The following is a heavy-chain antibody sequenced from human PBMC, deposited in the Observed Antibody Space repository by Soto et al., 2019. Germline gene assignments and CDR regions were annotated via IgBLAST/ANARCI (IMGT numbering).Heavy chain of an antibody. CDR2: ISYDGSNK. D-gene: IGHD3-16*02. J-gene: IGHJ4*02. CDR1: GFTFSSYG. V-gene: IGHV3-30*18. CDR3: AKGPSLQTYFFDY. Sequence: GGSLRLSCAASGFTFSSYGMHWVRQAPGKGLEWVAIISYDGSNKYYADSVKGRFTISRDNSKNTPFLQMNSLRAEDTAMYYCAKGPSLQTYFFDYWGQGTLVTVSS.